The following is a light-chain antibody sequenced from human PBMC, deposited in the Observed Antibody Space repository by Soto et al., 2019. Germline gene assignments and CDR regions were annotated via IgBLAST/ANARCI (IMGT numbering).Light chain of an antibody. V-gene: IGLV2-8*01. J-gene: IGLJ1*01. CDR1: SSDVGGQNY. CDR2: AVT. Sequence: QSVLTQPPSASGSPGQSVAISCTGTSSDVGGQNYVSWYQQHPGKAPKLIIYAVTERPSGVPDRFSGSKSGNTASLTVSGLQTEDEADYYRSSHAGNNNYVFGTGTKVTVL. CDR3: SSHAGNNNYV.